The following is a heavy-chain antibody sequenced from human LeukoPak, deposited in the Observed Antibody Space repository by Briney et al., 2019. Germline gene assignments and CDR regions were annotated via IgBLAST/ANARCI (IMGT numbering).Heavy chain of an antibody. D-gene: IGHD5-12*01. CDR3: AKDGAWLRFDD. CDR2: IRFDGSEK. V-gene: IGHV3-30*02. J-gene: IGHJ4*02. CDR1: GFTFDDYA. Sequence: GGSLRLSCAASGFTFDDYAMHWVRQAPGKGLEWLSFIRFDGSEKYYADSVKARFSISRDNSMNTLYLQMNSLRPEDTAVYYCAKDGAWLRFDDWGQGILVTVSS.